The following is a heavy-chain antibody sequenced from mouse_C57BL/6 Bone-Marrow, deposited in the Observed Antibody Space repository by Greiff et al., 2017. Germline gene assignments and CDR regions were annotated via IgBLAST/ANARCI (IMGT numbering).Heavy chain of an antibody. CDR1: GFTFSSYA. CDR2: ISDGGSYT. CDR3: ARDGYFFAY. Sequence: EVQLVESGGGLVKPGGSLKLSCAASGFTFSSYAMSWVRQTPEKRLEWVATISDGGSYTYYPDNVKGRFTISRDNAKNNLYLQMSHLKSEDTAIYYCARDGYFFAYWGQGTLVTVSA. V-gene: IGHV5-4*01. J-gene: IGHJ3*01. D-gene: IGHD2-3*01.